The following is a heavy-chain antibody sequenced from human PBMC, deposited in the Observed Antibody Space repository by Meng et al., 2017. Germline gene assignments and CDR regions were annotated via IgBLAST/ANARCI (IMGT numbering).Heavy chain of an antibody. CDR3: ARAGVGYYDSSGPYSY. V-gene: IGHV4-4*02. Sequence: VRSQDPAPGLVKPSGTLALTCAVSGGSIISSNWWRWGRQPPGKGLEWIGEIYHSGSTNYNPSLKSRVTISVDKSKNQFSLKLSSVTAADTAVYYCARAGVGYYDSSGPYSYWGQGTLVTVSS. CDR1: GGSIISSNW. CDR2: IYHSGST. J-gene: IGHJ4*02. D-gene: IGHD3-22*01.